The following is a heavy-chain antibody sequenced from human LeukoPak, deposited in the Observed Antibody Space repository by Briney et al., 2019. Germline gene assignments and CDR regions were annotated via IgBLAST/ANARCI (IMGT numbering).Heavy chain of an antibody. D-gene: IGHD3-22*01. CDR3: ARGPRYYYDSSGYTKY. CDR2: IKQDGSEK. J-gene: IGHJ4*02. V-gene: IGHV3-7*04. Sequence: GGSLRLSCAASGFTFSSYWMSWVRQAPGKGPEWVANIKQDGSEKYYVDSVKGRFTISRDNAKNSLYLQMNSLRAKDTAVYYCARGPRYYYDSSGYTKYWGQGTLVTVSS. CDR1: GFTFSSYW.